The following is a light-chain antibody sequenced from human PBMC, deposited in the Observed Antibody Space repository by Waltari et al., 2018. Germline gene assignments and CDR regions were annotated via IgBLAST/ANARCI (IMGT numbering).Light chain of an antibody. CDR1: QNINYN. J-gene: IGKJ1*01. Sequence: EIVMTQSPGTLSVSPGESATLPCRAHQNINYNLAWYHQRPGQAPRLVVYGVSTRAAGIPRRFSGRGSGTEFTLTISSLQSEDFGVYYCQQYDDWPRTFGQGTKVEIK. V-gene: IGKV3-15*01. CDR3: QQYDDWPRT. CDR2: GVS.